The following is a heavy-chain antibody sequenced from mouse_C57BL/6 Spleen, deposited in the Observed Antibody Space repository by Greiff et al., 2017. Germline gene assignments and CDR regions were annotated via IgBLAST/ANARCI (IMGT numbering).Heavy chain of an antibody. CDR2: ISGGGGNT. Sequence: EVQVVESGGGLVKPGGSLKLSCAASGFTFSSYTMSWVRQTPEKRLEWVATISGGGGNTYYPDSVKGRFPISRDNAKNTLYLQMSSLRSEDTALYYCARQVQYAMDYWGQGTSVTVSS. CDR3: ARQVQYAMDY. CDR1: GFTFSSYT. D-gene: IGHD2-14*01. J-gene: IGHJ4*01. V-gene: IGHV5-9*01.